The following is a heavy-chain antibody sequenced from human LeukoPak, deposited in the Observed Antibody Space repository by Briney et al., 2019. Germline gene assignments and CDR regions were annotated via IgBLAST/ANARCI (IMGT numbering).Heavy chain of an antibody. CDR2: IYYSGSA. D-gene: IGHD3-16*02. J-gene: IGHJ5*02. CDR3: ARGAPRDYIWGSYRYDWFDP. V-gene: IGHV4-59*01. Sequence: SETLSLTCTVSGGSISSYYWSWIRQPPGKGLEWIGYIYYSGSANYNPSLKSRVTRSVDTSKNQFSLKLSSVTAADTAVYYCARGAPRDYIWGSYRYDWFDPWGQGTLVTVSS. CDR1: GGSISSYY.